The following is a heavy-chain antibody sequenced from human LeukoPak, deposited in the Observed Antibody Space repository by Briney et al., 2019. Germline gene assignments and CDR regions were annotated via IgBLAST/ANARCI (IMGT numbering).Heavy chain of an antibody. V-gene: IGHV5-51*01. J-gene: IGHJ4*02. Sequence: GESLKISCKGSGYSLTSYWIGWVRQMPGKGLEWMGIIYPGDSDTRYSPSFQGQVTISADKSIRNAYLQWSSLKASDTAMYYCARGSSGYTYGFDYWGQGTLVTVSS. CDR2: IYPGDSDT. CDR3: ARGSSGYTYGFDY. D-gene: IGHD5-18*01. CDR1: GYSLTSYW.